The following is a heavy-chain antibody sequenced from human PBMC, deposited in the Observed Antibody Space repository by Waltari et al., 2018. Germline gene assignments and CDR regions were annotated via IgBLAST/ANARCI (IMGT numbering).Heavy chain of an antibody. D-gene: IGHD1-26*01. CDR1: CGSFSDYY. Sequence: QVQLHQGGAGLLKPSETLSLTCVVYCGSFSDYYWSWIRQPPGKGLEWLGEIKQSGLTNYNPSVKSRATMSLDTSKNQFSLKLSSLTAADTAVYYCAGGTASAWELGHSWGQGTLVTVSS. CDR3: AGGTASAWELGHS. V-gene: IGHV4-34*01. J-gene: IGHJ4*02. CDR2: IKQSGLT.